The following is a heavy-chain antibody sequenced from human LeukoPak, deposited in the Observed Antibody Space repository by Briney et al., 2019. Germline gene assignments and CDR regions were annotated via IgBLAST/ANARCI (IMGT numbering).Heavy chain of an antibody. J-gene: IGHJ3*02. V-gene: IGHV3-33*06. CDR1: GFTFSSYG. CDR3: AKDRGEIAAADLDI. CDR2: IWYDGSNK. Sequence: GGSLRLSCAASGFTFSSYGMHWVRQAPAKGLEWVAVIWYDGSNKYYADSVKGRFTLSRDNSKNTLYLQMNSLRAEDTAVYYCAKDRGEIAAADLDIWGQGTMVTVTS. D-gene: IGHD6-13*01.